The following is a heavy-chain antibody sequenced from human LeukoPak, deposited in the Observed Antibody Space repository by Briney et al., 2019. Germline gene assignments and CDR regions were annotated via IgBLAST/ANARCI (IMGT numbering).Heavy chain of an antibody. Sequence: GGSLRLSCAASGFSCDDYAMHWVRQGPGKGLEWVSLISGDGGSTEYADSVKGRFTISRDNSKNSLFLQMNSLRTEDSAFYYCAKEGSPIPYYFDCWGQGTLVTVSS. CDR2: ISGDGGST. CDR1: GFSCDDYA. CDR3: AKEGSPIPYYFDC. V-gene: IGHV3-43*02. D-gene: IGHD2-21*01. J-gene: IGHJ4*02.